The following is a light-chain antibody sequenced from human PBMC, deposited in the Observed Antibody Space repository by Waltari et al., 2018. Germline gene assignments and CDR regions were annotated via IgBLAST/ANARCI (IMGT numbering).Light chain of an antibody. Sequence: QSALTQPASVSGSPGQSITIPCTRTRSDVGIFHLCPWYQQHPGKAPKLIIYEVSKRPSGVSNRFSGSKSGNTASLTISELQAEDEAEYHCCAYAGSSNVVFGGGTKLTVL. CDR1: RSDVGIFHL. V-gene: IGLV2-23*02. CDR3: CAYAGSSNVV. CDR2: EVS. J-gene: IGLJ2*01.